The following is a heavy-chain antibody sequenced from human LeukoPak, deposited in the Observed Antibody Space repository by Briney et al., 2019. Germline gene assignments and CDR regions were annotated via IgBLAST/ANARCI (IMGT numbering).Heavy chain of an antibody. CDR1: GYTFTGYY. CDR3: ARVYYGSGSYYNDY. Sequence: GASLKVSCKASGYTFTGYYMHWVRQAPGQGLEWMGWINPNSGGTNYAQKFQGRVTMTRDTSISTAYMELSRLRSDDTAVYYCARVYYGSGSYYNDYWGQGTLVTVSS. V-gene: IGHV1-2*02. J-gene: IGHJ4*02. CDR2: INPNSGGT. D-gene: IGHD3-10*01.